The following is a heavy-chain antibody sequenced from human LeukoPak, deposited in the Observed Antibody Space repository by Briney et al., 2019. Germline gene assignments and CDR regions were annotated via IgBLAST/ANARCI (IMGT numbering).Heavy chain of an antibody. CDR1: GGSFSGYY. V-gene: IGHV4-34*01. D-gene: IGHD6-19*01. J-gene: IGHJ6*03. CDR3: XXRGWRKYYYYYYMDV. CDR2: INHSGST. Sequence: SETLSLTCAVYGGSFSGYYWSWIRQPPGKGLEWIGEINHSGSTNYNPSLKSRVTISVDTSKNQFPLKLSSVTAADTAVYYCXXRGWRKYYYYYYMDVWGKGTTVTISS.